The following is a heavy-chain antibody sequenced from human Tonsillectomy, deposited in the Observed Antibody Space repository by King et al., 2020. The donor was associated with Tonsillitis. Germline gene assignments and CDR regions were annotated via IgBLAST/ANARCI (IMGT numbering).Heavy chain of an antibody. D-gene: IGHD6-19*01. Sequence: LQLQESGPGLVKPSETLSLTCTVSGGSTSSSSYYWGWIRQPPGKGLEWIGSIYYSGSTYYNPSLKSRVTISVDTSKNQFSLKLSSVTAADTAVYYCARQARGEQWLATWDVELRNWFDPWGQGTLVTVSS. CDR3: ARQARGEQWLATWDVELRNWFDP. V-gene: IGHV4-39*01. CDR2: IYYSGST. J-gene: IGHJ5*02. CDR1: GGSTSSSSYY.